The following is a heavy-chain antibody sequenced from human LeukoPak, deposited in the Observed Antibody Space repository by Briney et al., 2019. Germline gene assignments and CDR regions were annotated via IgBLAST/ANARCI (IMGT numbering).Heavy chain of an antibody. CDR3: ARDLNYYGSGTYPPFDQ. D-gene: IGHD3-10*01. J-gene: IGHJ4*02. CDR1: GGSISSRSYY. CDR2: IYYSGST. V-gene: IGHV4-39*07. Sequence: SETLSLTCTVSGGSISSRSYYWGWIRQPPGKGLEWIGSIYYSGSTYYNPSLKSRVTISVDTSKNQFSLKLSSVTAADTAVYYCARDLNYYGSGTYPPFDQWGQGTLVTVSS.